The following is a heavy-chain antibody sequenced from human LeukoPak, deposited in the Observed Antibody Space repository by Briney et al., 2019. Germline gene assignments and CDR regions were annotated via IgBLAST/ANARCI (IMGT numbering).Heavy chain of an antibody. J-gene: IGHJ4*02. CDR3: AREGPYFSSPVGATSLDY. D-gene: IGHD1-26*01. CDR2: INPNSGGT. CDR1: GYTFTGYY. Sequence: EASVKVSCKASGYTFTGYYMHWVRQAPGQGLEWMGWINPNSGGTNYAQKFQGRVTMTRDTSISTAYMELSRLRSDDTAVYYCAREGPYFSSPVGATSLDYWGQGTLVTVSS. V-gene: IGHV1-2*02.